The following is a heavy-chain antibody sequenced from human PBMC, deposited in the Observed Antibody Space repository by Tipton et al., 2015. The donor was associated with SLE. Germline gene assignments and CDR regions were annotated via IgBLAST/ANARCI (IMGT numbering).Heavy chain of an antibody. V-gene: IGHV3-48*03. CDR1: GFTFSNYA. D-gene: IGHD4-17*01. CDR3: TREPVYGDYFDS. J-gene: IGHJ4*02. Sequence: SLRLSCAASGFTFSNYAMSWVRQAPGKGLEWVSYISSSGNTIYYADSVKGRFTVSRDNAKNSVYLQMNSLRAEDTALYYCTREPVYGDYFDSWGQGALVTVSS. CDR2: ISSSGNTI.